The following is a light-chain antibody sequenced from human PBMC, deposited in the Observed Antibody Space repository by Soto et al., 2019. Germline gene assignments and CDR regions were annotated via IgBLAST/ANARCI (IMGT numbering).Light chain of an antibody. J-gene: IGKJ4*01. CDR1: QTVNTW. CDR2: DAS. V-gene: IGKV1-5*01. CDR3: QQYDSYSLT. Sequence: DIQMTQSPSTLSASVGDRVTITCRASQTVNTWLAWYQQKPGKAPKVLIFDASSLKTGVPSRFSGSGSGTEFTLTISSLQPDDFATYYCQQYDSYSLTFGGGTKVDIK.